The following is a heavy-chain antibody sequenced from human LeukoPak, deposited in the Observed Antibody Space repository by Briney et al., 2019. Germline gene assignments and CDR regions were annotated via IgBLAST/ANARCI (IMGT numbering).Heavy chain of an antibody. CDR3: AKVPFGESIAVADY. CDR1: RFTFSTYA. Sequence: GGSLRLSCAASRFTFSTYAMSWVRQAPGKGLEWVSAISGSGGSIYYADSVKGRFTISRDNSKDTLYLQMNSLRAEDTAVYYCAKVPFGESIAVADYWGQGTLVTVSS. D-gene: IGHD6-19*01. J-gene: IGHJ4*02. V-gene: IGHV3-23*01. CDR2: ISGSGGSI.